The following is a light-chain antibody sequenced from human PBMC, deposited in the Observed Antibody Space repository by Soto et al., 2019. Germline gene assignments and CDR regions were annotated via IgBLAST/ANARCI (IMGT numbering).Light chain of an antibody. Sequence: DIEMTQSPSSLSASVGDRVTITCRARQSIASYLNWYQHKPGKAPKLLIYAASSLQSGVPSRFSGSGSGTDFTLTISSLQPEDFATYYCQQSYSTPITFGQGTRLEIK. CDR2: AAS. CDR1: QSIASY. CDR3: QQSYSTPIT. J-gene: IGKJ5*01. V-gene: IGKV1-39*01.